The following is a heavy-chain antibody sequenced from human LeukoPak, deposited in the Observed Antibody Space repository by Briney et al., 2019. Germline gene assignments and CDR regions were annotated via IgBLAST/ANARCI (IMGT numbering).Heavy chain of an antibody. V-gene: IGHV4-61*02. J-gene: IGHJ4*02. D-gene: IGHD6-6*01. CDR2: IYTSGST. Sequence: LSQTLSLTCTVSGGSISSGSYYWSWIRQPAGKGLEWIGRIYTSGSTNYNPSLKSRVTISVDTSKNQFSLKLSSVTAADTAVYYCARVYRQLGAFDYWGQGTLVTVSS. CDR3: ARVYRQLGAFDY. CDR1: GGSISSGSYY.